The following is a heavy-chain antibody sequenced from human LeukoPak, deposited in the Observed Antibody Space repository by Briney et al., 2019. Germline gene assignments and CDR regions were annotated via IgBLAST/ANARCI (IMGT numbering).Heavy chain of an antibody. J-gene: IGHJ6*02. CDR2: IWYDGSNK. Sequence: PGGSLRLSCAASGFTFSSYGMHWVRQAPGKGLEWVAVIWYDGSNKYYADSVKGRSTIPRDNSKNTLYLQMNSLRAEDTAVYYCARDYTLRYFDWLFPEYYYYYGMDVWGQGTTVTVSS. D-gene: IGHD3-9*01. CDR1: GFTFSSYG. CDR3: ARDYTLRYFDWLFPEYYYYYGMDV. V-gene: IGHV3-33*01.